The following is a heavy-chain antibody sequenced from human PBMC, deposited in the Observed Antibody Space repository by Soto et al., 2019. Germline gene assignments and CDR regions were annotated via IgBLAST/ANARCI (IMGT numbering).Heavy chain of an antibody. D-gene: IGHD3-10*01. CDR2: ISGSGGST. CDR3: AGARWFGELLREDV. Sequence: AGGSLRLSCAASGFTFSSYAMSWVRQAPGKGLEWVSAISGSGGSTYYADSVKGRFTISRDNSKNTLYLQMNSLRAEDTAVYYCAGARWFGELLREDVWGKGTTVTVSS. J-gene: IGHJ6*04. CDR1: GFTFSSYA. V-gene: IGHV3-23*01.